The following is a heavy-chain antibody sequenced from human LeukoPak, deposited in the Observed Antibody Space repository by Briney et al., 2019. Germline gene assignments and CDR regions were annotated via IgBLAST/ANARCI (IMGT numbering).Heavy chain of an antibody. CDR3: ARTIHYYDSSGYYYPYYFDY. V-gene: IGHV1-18*01. CDR1: GYTFTSYG. D-gene: IGHD3-22*01. CDR2: ISAYNGNT. Sequence: ASVKVSCKASGYTFTSYGISWVRQAPGQGLDWMGWISAYNGNTNYAQKLQGRVTMTTDTSTSTAYMELRSLRSDDTAVYYCARTIHYYDSSGYYYPYYFDYWGQGTLVTVSS. J-gene: IGHJ4*02.